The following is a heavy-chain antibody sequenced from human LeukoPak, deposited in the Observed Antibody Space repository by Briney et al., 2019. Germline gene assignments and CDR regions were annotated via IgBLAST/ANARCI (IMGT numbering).Heavy chain of an antibody. J-gene: IGHJ4*02. V-gene: IGHV3-33*01. D-gene: IGHD5-24*01. Sequence: EGSLRLSCAASGFTFSSYGMHWVRQAPGKGLEWVAVIWYDGSNKYYADSVKGRFTISRDNSKNTLYLQMNSLRAEDTAVYYCARDRGYGGYNYYFDYWGQGTLVTVSS. CDR1: GFTFSSYG. CDR3: ARDRGYGGYNYYFDY. CDR2: IWYDGSNK.